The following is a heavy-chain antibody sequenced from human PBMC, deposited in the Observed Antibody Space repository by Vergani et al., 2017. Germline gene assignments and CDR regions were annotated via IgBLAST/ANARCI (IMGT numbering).Heavy chain of an antibody. J-gene: IGHJ5*02. CDR3: ARLESGALETARVANWFDP. CDR1: GGSISSGDYY. CDR2: IYYSGST. V-gene: IGHV4-30-4*01. D-gene: IGHD5-18*01. Sequence: QVQLQESGPGLVKPSQTLSLTCTVSGGSISSGDYYWSWLRQPPGKGLEWIGYIYYSGSTYYNPSLKSRVTISVDTSKNQFSLKLSSVTAADTAVYYCARLESGALETARVANWFDPWGQGTLVTVSS.